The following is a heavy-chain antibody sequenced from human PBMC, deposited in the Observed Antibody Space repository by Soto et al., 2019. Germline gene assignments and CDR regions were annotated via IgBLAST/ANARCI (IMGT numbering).Heavy chain of an antibody. V-gene: IGHV4-39*01. Sequence: ETLSLTCTVSGGSISSSSYYWGWIRQPPGKGLEWIGSIYYSGSTYYNPSLKSRVTISVDTSKNQFSLTLSSVTAADTAVCYFARYRGRSCYLYYWGRGTLVTVSA. J-gene: IGHJ4*02. CDR2: IYYSGST. D-gene: IGHD3-16*02. CDR3: ARYRGRSCYLYY. CDR1: GGSISSSSYY.